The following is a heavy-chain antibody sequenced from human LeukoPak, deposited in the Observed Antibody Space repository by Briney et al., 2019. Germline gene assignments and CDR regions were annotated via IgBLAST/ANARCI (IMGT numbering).Heavy chain of an antibody. D-gene: IGHD3-22*01. J-gene: IGHJ4*02. Sequence: QPGGSLRLSCAASGFTFSSYWMSWVRQAPGKGLEWVTNIKQDGSEKYYVDSVKGRFTISRDNAKNSLYLQMNSLRAEDTALYYCASYYYDSSGYYYYFDYWGQGTLVTVSS. V-gene: IGHV3-7*03. CDR1: GFTFSSYW. CDR2: IKQDGSEK. CDR3: ASYYYDSSGYYYYFDY.